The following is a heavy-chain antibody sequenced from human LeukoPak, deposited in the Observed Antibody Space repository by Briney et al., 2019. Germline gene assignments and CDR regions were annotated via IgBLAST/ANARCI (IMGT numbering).Heavy chain of an antibody. Sequence: PGGSLRLSCAASGFTFSSYSINWVRQAPGKGLEWVSCVSSTSSFIYYADSVKGRFTISRDNSKNTLYLQMNSLRAEDTAVYYCAKEGRGVVVITTKEVGGQGTLVTVSS. V-gene: IGHV3-21*04. D-gene: IGHD3-22*01. J-gene: IGHJ4*02. CDR3: AKEGRGVVVITTKEV. CDR2: VSSTSSFI. CDR1: GFTFSSYS.